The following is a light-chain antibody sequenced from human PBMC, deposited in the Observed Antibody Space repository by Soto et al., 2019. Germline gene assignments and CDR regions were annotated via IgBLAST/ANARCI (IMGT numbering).Light chain of an antibody. CDR3: QHYNSYLET. CDR1: QFIAKS. CDR2: KAS. V-gene: IGKV1-5*03. Sequence: DIQIIQSPSSLSASVGDRITITCRASQFIAKSLAWYQQKPGKAPKLLIYKASSLESGVPSRFSGSGSGTEFTLTISSLQPDDFATYYCQHYNSYLETFGQGTKVEVK. J-gene: IGKJ1*01.